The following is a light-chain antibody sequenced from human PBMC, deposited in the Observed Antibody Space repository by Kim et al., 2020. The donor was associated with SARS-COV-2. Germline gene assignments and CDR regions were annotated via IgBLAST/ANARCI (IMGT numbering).Light chain of an antibody. J-gene: IGLJ1*01. V-gene: IGLV3-1*01. CDR3: QAWDSSTHNYV. Sequence: PDQTARCPGSGYKLEDKCVSWYQQKPGQSPVVVIYKDNQRPSGIPERFSGSNSGNTATLTISGTQAMDEADYYCQAWDSSTHNYVFGAGTKVTVL. CDR1: KLEDKC. CDR2: KDN.